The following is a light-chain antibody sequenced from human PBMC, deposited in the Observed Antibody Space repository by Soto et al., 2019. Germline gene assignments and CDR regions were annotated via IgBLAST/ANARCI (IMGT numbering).Light chain of an antibody. J-gene: IGKJ1*01. V-gene: IGKV1-5*01. Sequence: DIQMTQSPSTLSASVGDRVTITCRASQSISGWLAWYQQTPGKAPKLLIYDASSLESGVPSRFSGSGSGTEFALTISSLQPDDFATYYCQHYNSYSEAFGQGTKVELK. CDR2: DAS. CDR1: QSISGW. CDR3: QHYNSYSEA.